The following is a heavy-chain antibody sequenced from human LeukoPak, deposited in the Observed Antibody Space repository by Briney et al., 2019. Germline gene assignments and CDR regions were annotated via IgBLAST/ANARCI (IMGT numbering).Heavy chain of an antibody. CDR3: TKDVTPGGADV. CDR2: IKQDGSEK. Sequence: GGSLRLSCEASGFTFSSYWMSWVRQAPGKGLEWVANIKQDGSEKYYVDSVKGRFTISRDNAKNSLYLQMNSLRVEDTALYYCTKDVTPGGADVWGQGTTVTVSS. CDR1: GFTFSSYW. V-gene: IGHV3-7*03. D-gene: IGHD1-14*01. J-gene: IGHJ6*02.